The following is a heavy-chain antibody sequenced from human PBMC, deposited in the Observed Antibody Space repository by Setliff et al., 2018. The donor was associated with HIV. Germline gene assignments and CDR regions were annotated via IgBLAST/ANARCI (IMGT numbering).Heavy chain of an antibody. CDR2: INHSGDT. V-gene: IGHV4-34*01. CDR3: ARGPGGWQRDYYYYMDV. J-gene: IGHJ6*03. D-gene: IGHD2-15*01. CDR1: GVSFTGHY. Sequence: SETLSLTCAVCGVSFTGHYWSWIRQPPGKGLEWIGEINHSGDTNYNPSLKSRVTISVDMSKNQFSLKLRSVTAADTAVYYCARGPGGWQRDYYYYMDVWGKGTTVTVSS.